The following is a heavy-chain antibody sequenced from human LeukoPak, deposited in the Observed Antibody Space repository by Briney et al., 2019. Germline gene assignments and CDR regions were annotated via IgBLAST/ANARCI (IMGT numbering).Heavy chain of an antibody. Sequence: PGGSLRLSCAASGYTFSSYWMHWVRQAPGKGRVWVSRINSDGSSTSYADSVKGRFTISRDNAKNTLYLQMNSLRAEDTAVYYCARDSLATVSSWGQGTLVTVSS. CDR1: GYTFSSYW. J-gene: IGHJ5*02. CDR2: INSDGSST. V-gene: IGHV3-74*01. CDR3: ARDSLATVSS. D-gene: IGHD5-24*01.